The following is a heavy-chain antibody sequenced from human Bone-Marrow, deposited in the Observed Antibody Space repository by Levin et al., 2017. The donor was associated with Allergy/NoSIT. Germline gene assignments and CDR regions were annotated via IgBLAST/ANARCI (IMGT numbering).Heavy chain of an antibody. Sequence: SETLSLTCAVSGDSISSGSYSWSWIRQTPGKGLEWLGYIFRSGSTYYSPSLKSRVTISIDKSKNGFSLYLSSVTAADTAVYYCANSGGSDAFDIWGQGIMVTVSS. CDR2: IFRSGST. V-gene: IGHV4-30-2*01. CDR3: ANSGGSDAFDI. J-gene: IGHJ3*02. CDR1: GDSISSGSYS. D-gene: IGHD3-10*01.